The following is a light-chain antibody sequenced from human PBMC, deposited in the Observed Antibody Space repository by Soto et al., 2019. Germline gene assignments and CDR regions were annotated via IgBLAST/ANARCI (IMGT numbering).Light chain of an antibody. Sequence: PGERATLSCRASQSINNNLAWYQRTPGQAPRLLIYGASTRATGIPDRFSGSGSGTDFTLTVSRLEPEDFAVYFCQQYGSYPLTFGGGTKVDIK. J-gene: IGKJ4*01. CDR3: QQYGSYPLT. CDR1: QSINNN. CDR2: GAS. V-gene: IGKV3-20*01.